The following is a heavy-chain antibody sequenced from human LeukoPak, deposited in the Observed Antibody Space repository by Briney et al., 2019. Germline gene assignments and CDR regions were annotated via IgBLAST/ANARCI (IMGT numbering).Heavy chain of an antibody. D-gene: IGHD3-10*01. CDR2: IIPIFGTA. CDR3: ARVMGSSKYYYYYYMDV. CDR1: GGTFSSYA. J-gene: IGHJ6*03. V-gene: IGHV1-69*13. Sequence: GASVKVSCKASGGTFSSYAISWVRQAPGQGLEWMGGIIPIFGTANYAQKFQGRVTITADESTSTAYMELSSLRSEDTAVYYCARVMGSSKYYYYYYMDVWGKGTTVTVSS.